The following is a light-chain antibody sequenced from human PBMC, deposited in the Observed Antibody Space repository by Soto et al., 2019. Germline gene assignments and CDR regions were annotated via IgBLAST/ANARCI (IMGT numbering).Light chain of an antibody. V-gene: IGKV3-20*01. Sequence: EIVLTQSPGTLSLSQGEGATLSCRASQSVSSSYFAWYQQKPGQAPRLLIYGASSRATGIPDRFSGSGPGTDFTLTISRLEPEDFAVYYCQQYGSSPWTFGQGTKVETK. J-gene: IGKJ1*01. CDR2: GAS. CDR1: QSVSSSY. CDR3: QQYGSSPWT.